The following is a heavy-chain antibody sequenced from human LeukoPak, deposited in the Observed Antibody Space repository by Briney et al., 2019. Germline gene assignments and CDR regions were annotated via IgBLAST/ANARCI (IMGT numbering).Heavy chain of an antibody. CDR3: ASLGGPTPFDY. Sequence: AGGSLRLSCAASGFTFSGYAMSWVRQDPGKGLEWVSAISGSGANTYYADSVKGRFTISRDNSKNTLYLQMSSLRAEDTAVYFCASLGGPTPFDYWGQGTLVTVSS. CDR1: GFTFSGYA. D-gene: IGHD3-16*01. V-gene: IGHV3-23*01. J-gene: IGHJ4*02. CDR2: ISGSGANT.